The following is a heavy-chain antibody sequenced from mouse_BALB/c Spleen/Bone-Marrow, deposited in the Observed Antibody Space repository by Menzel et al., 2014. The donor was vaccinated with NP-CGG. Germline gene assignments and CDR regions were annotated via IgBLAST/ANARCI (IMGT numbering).Heavy chain of an antibody. CDR3: AREARITARFSY. V-gene: IGHV3-1*02. CDR1: GYSITRGYG. J-gene: IGHJ3*01. CDR2: IDNSGST. Sequence: EVKLQESGPDLVKPSQSLSLTCTVTGYSITRGYGWHWIPQIPGNKLEWIGYIDNSGSTNYNPSLKSRISITRDTSKNQFFLQLNSVTTEDTATYYCAREARITARFSYWNHGSLVTISA. D-gene: IGHD1-2*01.